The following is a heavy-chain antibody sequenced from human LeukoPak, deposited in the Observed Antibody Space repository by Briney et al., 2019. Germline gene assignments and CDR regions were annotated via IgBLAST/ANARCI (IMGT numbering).Heavy chain of an antibody. V-gene: IGHV1-8*01. CDR1: GYTFTSYD. CDR3: ARAAVNLHPNHYYYMDV. J-gene: IGHJ6*03. Sequence: ASVKVSCKASGYTFTSYDIDWVRQSTGQGLEWKGWMNPYNGNTGYAQKFEGRVIMTRDTSISTAYLELSSLTSEDTAVYYCARAAVNLHPNHYYYMDVWGKGTTVTVSS. CDR2: MNPYNGNT.